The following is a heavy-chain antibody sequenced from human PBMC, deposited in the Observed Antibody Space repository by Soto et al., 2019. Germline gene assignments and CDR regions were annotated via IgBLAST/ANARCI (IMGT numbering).Heavy chain of an antibody. Sequence: ASVKVSCKASGYTFTSYGISWVRQAPGQGLEWMGWISAYNGNTNYAQKLQGRVTMTTDTSTSTAYMELRSLRSDDTAVYYCARVKSCGSRPLNNWFDPWGQGTLVTVSS. CDR3: ARVKSCGSRPLNNWFDP. J-gene: IGHJ5*02. D-gene: IGHD2-15*01. V-gene: IGHV1-18*01. CDR1: GYTFTSYG. CDR2: ISAYNGNT.